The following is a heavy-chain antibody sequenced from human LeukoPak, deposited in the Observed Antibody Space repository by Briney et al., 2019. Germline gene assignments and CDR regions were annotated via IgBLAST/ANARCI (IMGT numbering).Heavy chain of an antibody. CDR2: IYSGGST. V-gene: IGHV3-66*01. Sequence: PGGSLRLSCAASGFTVSSNYMSWVRQAPGKGLEWVSDIYSGGSTYYADSVKGRFTISRDNSKNTLYLQMNSLRAEDTAVYYCARDRDSYGKYGMDVWGQGTTVTVSS. J-gene: IGHJ6*02. CDR3: ARDRDSYGKYGMDV. D-gene: IGHD5-18*01. CDR1: GFTVSSNY.